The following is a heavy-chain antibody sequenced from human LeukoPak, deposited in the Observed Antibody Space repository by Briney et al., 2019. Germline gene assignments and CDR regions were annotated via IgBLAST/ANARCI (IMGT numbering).Heavy chain of an antibody. V-gene: IGHV4-34*01. D-gene: IGHD2-21*01. CDR1: GGSFSGYY. CDR3: ARGGIPDY. CDR2: INHSGST. J-gene: IGHJ4*02. Sequence: SETLSLTCAVYGGSFSGYYWSWIRQPPGKGLEWIGEINHSGSTNYNPSLKRRVTISVDTSKNQFSLKLSSVTAADTAVYYCARGGIPDYWGQGILVTVSS.